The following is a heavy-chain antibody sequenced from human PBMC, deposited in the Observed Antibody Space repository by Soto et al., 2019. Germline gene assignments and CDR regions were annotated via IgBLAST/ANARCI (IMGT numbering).Heavy chain of an antibody. CDR3: ARAMLDGVIAQAGIRVPDALDI. Sequence: SETLSLTCAVYGGSFSGYYWSWIRQPPGKGLEWIGEINHSGSTNYNPSLKSRVTISVDTSKNQFSLKLSSVTAADTAVYYCARAMLDGVIAQAGIRVPDALDIWGKGKRVTVSS. CDR2: INHSGST. V-gene: IGHV4-34*01. CDR1: GGSFSGYY. D-gene: IGHD6-13*01. J-gene: IGHJ3*02.